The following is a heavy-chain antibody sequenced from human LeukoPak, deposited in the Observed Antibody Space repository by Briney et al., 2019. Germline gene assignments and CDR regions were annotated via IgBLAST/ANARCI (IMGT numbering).Heavy chain of an antibody. CDR1: GFTFDDYA. V-gene: IGHV3-49*03. Sequence: GGSLRLSCTASGFTFDDYAMSWFRQAPGKGLAWVGFIRSKVYGGTTEYAASVKGRFTISRDDSKSIAYLQMNSLKTEDTAVYYCTREAVAFQSYFDYWGQGTLVTVSS. CDR3: TREAVAFQSYFDY. CDR2: IRSKVYGGTT. J-gene: IGHJ4*02. D-gene: IGHD6-19*01.